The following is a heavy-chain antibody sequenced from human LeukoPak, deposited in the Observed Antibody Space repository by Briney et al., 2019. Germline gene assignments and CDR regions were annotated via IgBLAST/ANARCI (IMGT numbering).Heavy chain of an antibody. J-gene: IGHJ4*02. CDR2: ISAYNGKT. Sequence: GASVKVSCKASGYTFTSYGISWVRQAPGQGLEWMGWISAYNGKTKYAQKLQGRVTMTTDTSTSTAYMELRSLRSDDTAVYYCARGGRYFDWFIEDYWGQGTLVTVSS. D-gene: IGHD3-9*01. CDR3: ARGGRYFDWFIEDY. CDR1: GYTFTSYG. V-gene: IGHV1-18*01.